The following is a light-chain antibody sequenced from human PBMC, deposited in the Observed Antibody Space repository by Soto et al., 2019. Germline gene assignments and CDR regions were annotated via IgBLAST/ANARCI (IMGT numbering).Light chain of an antibody. Sequence: ETVLTQSPGTLSLSPGERATLSCRASQTIRNNYLAWYRQTPGQAPRLLIYGASNRATGIADRFSGSGSGTDFTLIISSLEPEDVALYYCQQYAGSPWTFGQGTKVEIK. CDR2: GAS. J-gene: IGKJ1*01. CDR1: QTIRNNY. CDR3: QQYAGSPWT. V-gene: IGKV3-20*01.